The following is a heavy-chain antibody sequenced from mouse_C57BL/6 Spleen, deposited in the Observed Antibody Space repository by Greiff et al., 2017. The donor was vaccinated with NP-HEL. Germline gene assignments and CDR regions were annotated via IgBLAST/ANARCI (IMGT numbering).Heavy chain of an antibody. J-gene: IGHJ3*01. Sequence: VQLQESGAELVRPGASVKLSCKASGYTFTDYYINWVKQRPGQGLEWIARIYPGSGNTYYNEKFKGKATLTADKSSSPAYMQLSSLTSEDSAVYFCAREVIYYGNYAWFAYWGQGTLVTVSA. D-gene: IGHD2-1*01. CDR3: AREVIYYGNYAWFAY. CDR1: GYTFTDYY. CDR2: IYPGSGNT. V-gene: IGHV1-76*01.